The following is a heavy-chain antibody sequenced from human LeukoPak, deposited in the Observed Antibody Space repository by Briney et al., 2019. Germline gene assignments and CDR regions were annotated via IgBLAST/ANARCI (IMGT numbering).Heavy chain of an antibody. J-gene: IGHJ5*02. CDR2: IYPGDSDT. D-gene: IGHD2-2*01. CDR1: GYSFTSYW. CDR3: ARFDCSSTSCYPWFDP. Sequence: GESLKISCKGSGYSFTSYWIGWVRQMPGKGLEWMGIIYPGDSDTRYSPSFQGQVTISADKSISTAYLQWSSLKASDTAMYYCARFDCSSTSCYPWFDPWGQGTLVTVSS. V-gene: IGHV5-51*01.